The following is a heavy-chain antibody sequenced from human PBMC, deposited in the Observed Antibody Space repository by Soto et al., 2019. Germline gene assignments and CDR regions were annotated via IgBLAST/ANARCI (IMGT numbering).Heavy chain of an antibody. CDR2: ISSSSSTI. CDR1: GFTFSSYS. Sequence: PGGALRLSCAASGFTFSSYSMNWDRQAPGKGLEWVSYISSSSSTIYYADSVKGRFTISRDNAKNSLYLQMNSLRDEDTAVYYCAREEPSIAVADFDYWGQGTLVTVSS. J-gene: IGHJ4*02. V-gene: IGHV3-48*02. CDR3: AREEPSIAVADFDY. D-gene: IGHD6-19*01.